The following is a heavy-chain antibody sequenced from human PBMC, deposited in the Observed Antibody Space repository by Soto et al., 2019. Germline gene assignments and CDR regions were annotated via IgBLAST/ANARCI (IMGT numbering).Heavy chain of an antibody. CDR1: GGSISSYY. V-gene: IGHV4-59*01. CDR2: IYYSGST. Sequence: SETLSLTCTVSGGSISSYYWSWIRQPPGKGLEWIGYIYYSGSTNYNPSLKSRVTISVDTSKNQFSLKLSSVTAADTAVYYCARTVVTPGTFDYWGQGTLVTVS. D-gene: IGHD2-21*02. CDR3: ARTVVTPGTFDY. J-gene: IGHJ4*02.